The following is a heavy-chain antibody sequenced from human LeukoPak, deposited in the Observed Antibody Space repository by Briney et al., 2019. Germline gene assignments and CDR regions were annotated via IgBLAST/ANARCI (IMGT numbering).Heavy chain of an antibody. CDR1: GGSISSYY. J-gene: IGHJ6*02. CDR2: IYYSGST. Sequence: PSETLSLTCTVAGGSISSYYWSWIRQPPGKGLWWIGYIYYSGSTNYNPSLKSRVTISVDTSKNQFSLKLSSVTAADTAVYYCARAGTPPYYYGMDVWGQGTTVTASS. V-gene: IGHV4-59*01. D-gene: IGHD1-26*01. CDR3: ARAGTPPYYYGMDV.